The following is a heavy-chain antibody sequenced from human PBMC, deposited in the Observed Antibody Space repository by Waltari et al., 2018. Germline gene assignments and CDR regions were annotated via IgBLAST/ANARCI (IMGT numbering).Heavy chain of an antibody. V-gene: IGHV4-4*02. D-gene: IGHD3-16*01. CDR3: ARGGEYVWKV. CDR1: GDSVNSDNW. J-gene: IGHJ4*02. Sequence: QVQLQGSGPRLVKPSETLFLTCAMSGDSVNSDNWWTWVRQRPGETLEWIAETFHTGSSHYNPSLQSRVTILLDKSKNQFSLEMKFVTAADTAVYYCARGGEYVWKVWGQGALVIVSS. CDR2: TFHTGSS.